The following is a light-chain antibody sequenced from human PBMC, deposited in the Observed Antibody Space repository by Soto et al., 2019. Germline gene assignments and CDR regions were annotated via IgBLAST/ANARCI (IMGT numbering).Light chain of an antibody. CDR1: ISYVFAYKY. CDR3: CSYAGSYTWV. Sequence: QSVLAHPRSVSRSPGHSLTISFTGTISYVFAYKYFSCYQHYPGEAPKVMIYDVTQRPSGVPDRFSGTKSGKTASLTISGIQAEDEADYYCCSYAGSYTWVFGSGTKVTVL. V-gene: IGLV2-11*01. J-gene: IGLJ1*01. CDR2: DVT.